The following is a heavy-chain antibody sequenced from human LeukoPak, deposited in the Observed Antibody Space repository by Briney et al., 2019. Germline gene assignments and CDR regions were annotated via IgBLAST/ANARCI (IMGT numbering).Heavy chain of an antibody. CDR3: AKLYEPDY. CDR1: GFTFSSYG. D-gene: IGHD2-8*01. V-gene: IGHV3-30*02. J-gene: IGHJ4*02. CDR2: IRYDGSNK. Sequence: GSLRLSCAASGFTFSSYGMHWVRQAPGKGLEWVAFIRYDGSNKYYADSVKGRFTISRDNSKNTLYLRMISLRVEDTAVYFCAKLYEPDYWGQGTLVTVSS.